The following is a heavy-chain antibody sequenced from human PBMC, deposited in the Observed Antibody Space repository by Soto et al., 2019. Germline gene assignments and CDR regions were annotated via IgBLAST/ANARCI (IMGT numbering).Heavy chain of an antibody. CDR3: ARGECSSNYCFTRWALDI. CDR1: GGSFSGYY. Sequence: QVQLQQWGAGLLKPSETLSLTCAVYGGSFSGYYWTWIRQTPGKGLEWIGEIHHSGRTNYNPSLKSRVSISADTSKTQSSLNLTSVTAADTAVYYCARGECSSNYCFTRWALDIWGQGTVVTVSS. CDR2: IHHSGRT. V-gene: IGHV4-34*01. J-gene: IGHJ3*02. D-gene: IGHD2-2*01.